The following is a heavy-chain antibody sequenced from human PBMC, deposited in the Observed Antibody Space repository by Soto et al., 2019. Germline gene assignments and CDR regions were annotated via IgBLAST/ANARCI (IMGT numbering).Heavy chain of an antibody. Sequence: SSETLSLTCAVYGGSFSGYYWSWIRQPPGKGLEWIGEINHSGSTNYNPSLKSRVTISVDTSKNQFSLKLSSVTAADTAVYYCARGHCIAAAGTCYYGMDVWGQGTTVTVSS. D-gene: IGHD6-13*01. J-gene: IGHJ6*02. CDR3: ARGHCIAAAGTCYYGMDV. V-gene: IGHV4-34*01. CDR2: INHSGST. CDR1: GGSFSGYY.